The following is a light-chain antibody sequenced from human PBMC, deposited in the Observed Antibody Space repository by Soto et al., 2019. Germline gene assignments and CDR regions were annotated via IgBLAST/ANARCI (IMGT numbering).Light chain of an antibody. J-gene: IGLJ1*01. CDR3: SSYTSSSAFYV. Sequence: QSVLTQPASVSGSPGQSITISCTGTSSDVGGYNYVSWYQQHPGKAPKLMIYDVSNRPSGVSNRFSGSKSGNTASLTISELQSKDEADYYCSSYTSSSAFYVFGTGTKVXVL. CDR2: DVS. V-gene: IGLV2-14*01. CDR1: SSDVGGYNY.